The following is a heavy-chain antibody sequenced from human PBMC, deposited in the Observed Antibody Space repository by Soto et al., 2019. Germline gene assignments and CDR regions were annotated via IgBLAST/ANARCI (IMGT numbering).Heavy chain of an antibody. CDR1: EFTFSIYA. J-gene: IGHJ4*02. CDR3: AKSSYGSGSFDY. CDR2: IGGSGGDT. Sequence: PGGSLRLSCAASEFTFSIYAMTWVRQAPGKGLEWVSNIGGSGGDTYYADSVKGRFTISRDNSKNTLYLQMNSLRVEDTALYFCAKSSYGSGSFDYWGQGTLVIVSS. V-gene: IGHV3-23*01. D-gene: IGHD3-10*01.